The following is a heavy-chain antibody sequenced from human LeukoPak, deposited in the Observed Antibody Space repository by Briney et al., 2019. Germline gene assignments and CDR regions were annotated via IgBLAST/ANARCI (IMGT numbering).Heavy chain of an antibody. CDR3: AKSVGYHSDRSGYYWLGTFDS. CDR2: ISGGGVNT. J-gene: IGHJ4*02. CDR1: GFTFSTYP. V-gene: IGHV3-23*01. D-gene: IGHD3-22*01. Sequence: GGSLRLSCVASGFTFSTYPMSWVRQAAGKGLEWVSPISGGGVNTCYADSVKGRFTISRDESKNTLYLQINSLRAEDTAVYYCAKSVGYHSDRSGYYWLGTFDSWGQGTLVTVSS.